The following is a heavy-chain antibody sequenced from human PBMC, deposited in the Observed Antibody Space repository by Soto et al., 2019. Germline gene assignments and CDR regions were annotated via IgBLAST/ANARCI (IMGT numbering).Heavy chain of an antibody. CDR2: ISSSGSTI. J-gene: IGHJ6*02. D-gene: IGHD6-6*01. Sequence: QVQLVESGGGLVKPGGSLRLSCAASGFTFSDYYMSWIRQAPGKGLEWVSYISSSGSTIYYADSVKGRFTISRDNAKNSLYRQMNSLRAEDTAVYYCAREVYSSSLPTYSYYYGMDVWGQGTTVTVSS. V-gene: IGHV3-11*01. CDR1: GFTFSDYY. CDR3: AREVYSSSLPTYSYYYGMDV.